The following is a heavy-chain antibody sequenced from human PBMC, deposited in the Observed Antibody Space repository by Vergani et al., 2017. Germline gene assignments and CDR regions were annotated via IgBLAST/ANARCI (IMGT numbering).Heavy chain of an antibody. D-gene: IGHD3-10*01. Sequence: QVQLVESGGDLVKPGGSLRLSCAASGFTFSDYNMSWIRQAPGKGLEWVSYISSSGTTIYYADSLKGRFTISRDNAKNSLYLQMNSLRAEDTAVYYCARTPVLLWFGELTHYFDYWGQGTLVTVSS. CDR2: ISSSGTTI. CDR3: ARTPVLLWFGELTHYFDY. V-gene: IGHV3-11*01. J-gene: IGHJ4*02. CDR1: GFTFSDYN.